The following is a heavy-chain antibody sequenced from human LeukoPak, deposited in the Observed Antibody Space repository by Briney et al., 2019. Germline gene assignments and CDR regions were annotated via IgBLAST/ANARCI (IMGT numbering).Heavy chain of an antibody. J-gene: IGHJ4*02. CDR1: GFTFSDYY. Sequence: SGGSLRLSCAASGFTFSDYYMSWIRQAPGKGREWVSYISGSTGYTNYADSVKGRFTISRDNAKTSLFLHMNSLRAEDTAVYYCARTNSGYDSFDYWGQGTLVTVSS. D-gene: IGHD5-12*01. CDR2: ISGSTGYT. V-gene: IGHV3-11*03. CDR3: ARTNSGYDSFDY.